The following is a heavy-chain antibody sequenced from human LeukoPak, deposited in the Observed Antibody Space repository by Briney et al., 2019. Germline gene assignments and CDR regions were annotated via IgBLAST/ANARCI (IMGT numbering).Heavy chain of an antibody. CDR1: GFTFSIYW. V-gene: IGHV3-7*04. J-gene: IGHJ4*02. D-gene: IGHD5-18*01. Sequence: GGSLRLSCAASGFTFSIYWMTWVRQAPGRGLEWVSFIRNDETEIHYADFAKGRFTISRDNAKNSLYLQMNSLRAEDTAVYYCARDGYNYGYGHWGQGTLVTVSS. CDR3: ARDGYNYGYGH. CDR2: IRNDETEI.